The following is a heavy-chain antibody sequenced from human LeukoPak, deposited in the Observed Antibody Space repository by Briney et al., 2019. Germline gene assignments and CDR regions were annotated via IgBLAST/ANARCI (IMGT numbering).Heavy chain of an antibody. J-gene: IGHJ4*02. CDR2: ISYDESNK. V-gene: IGHV3-30-3*01. CDR1: GFTFSSYA. D-gene: IGHD6-19*01. Sequence: GRSLRLSCAASGFTFSSYAMHWVRQAPGKGLEWVAVISYDESNKYYADSVKGRFTISRDNSKNTLYLQMNSLRAEDTAVYYCARDPVAGTGGYFDYWGQGTLVTVSS. CDR3: ARDPVAGTGGYFDY.